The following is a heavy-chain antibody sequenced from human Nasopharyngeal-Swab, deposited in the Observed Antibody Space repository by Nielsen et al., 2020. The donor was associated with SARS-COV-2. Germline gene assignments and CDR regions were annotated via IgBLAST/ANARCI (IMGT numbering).Heavy chain of an antibody. CDR2: ISAYNGNT. CDR3: ARASFRIQLWPPMYYYYGMDV. Sequence: WVRQAPGQGLEWMGWISAYNGNTNYAQKLQGRVTMTTDTSTSTAYMELRSLRSDDTAVCYCARASFRIQLWPPMYYYYGMDVWGQGTTVTVSS. V-gene: IGHV1-18*01. J-gene: IGHJ6*02. D-gene: IGHD5-18*01.